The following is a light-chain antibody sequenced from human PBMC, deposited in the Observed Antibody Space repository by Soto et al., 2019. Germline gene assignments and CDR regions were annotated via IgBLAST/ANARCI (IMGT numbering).Light chain of an antibody. V-gene: IGKV3-15*01. J-gene: IGKJ1*01. CDR1: QSISNS. CDR2: GAS. Sequence: EIVVTQSPATLSVSPGERATLSCRASQSISNSLAWYQQKPGQAPRLLIYGASTRATGIPARFSGSGSGTDFTLTISSLQSEDFAVYYCQQYNNWPRTFGQGTKVEIK. CDR3: QQYNNWPRT.